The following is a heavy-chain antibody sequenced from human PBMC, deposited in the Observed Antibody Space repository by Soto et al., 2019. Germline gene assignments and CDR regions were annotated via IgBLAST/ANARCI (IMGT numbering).Heavy chain of an antibody. V-gene: IGHV1-69*13. CDR2: IIPIFGTA. CDR1: GGTFSSYA. D-gene: IGHD3-10*01. J-gene: IGHJ5*02. CDR3: ARGFFAASPTSYRFDP. Sequence: XSVKVSCKASGGTFSSYAISWVRQAPGQGLEWMGGIIPIFGTANYAQKFQGRVTITADESTSTAYMELSSLRSEDTAVYYCARGFFAASPTSYRFDPWGQGNLVTVSS.